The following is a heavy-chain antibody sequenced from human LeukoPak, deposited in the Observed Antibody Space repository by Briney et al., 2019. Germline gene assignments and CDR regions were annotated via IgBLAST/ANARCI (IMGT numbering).Heavy chain of an antibody. CDR3: ARGGISSGST. CDR1: GFTFSSYA. D-gene: IGHD3-22*01. Sequence: GRSLRLSCAASGFTFSSYAMHWVRQAPGKGLEWVAVISYGGSNKYYADSVKGRFTISRDNSKNTLYLQMNSLRAEDTAVYYCARGGISSGSTWGQGALVTVSS. V-gene: IGHV3-30-3*01. J-gene: IGHJ5*02. CDR2: ISYGGSNK.